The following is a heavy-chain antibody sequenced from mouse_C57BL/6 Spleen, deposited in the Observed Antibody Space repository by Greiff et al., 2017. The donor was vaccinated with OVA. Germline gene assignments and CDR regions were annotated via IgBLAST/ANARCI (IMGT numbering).Heavy chain of an antibody. D-gene: IGHD4-1*01. J-gene: IGHJ2*01. V-gene: IGHV1-64*01. CDR3: ASGNPFDY. CDR2: IHPNSGST. CDR1: GYTFTSYW. Sequence: VQLQQPGAELVKPGASVKLSCKASGYTFTSYWMHWVKQRPGQGLEWIGMIHPNSGSTNYNEKVKSKATLTVDKSSSTAYMQLSSLTSEDSAVYYCASGNPFDYWGQGTTLTVSS.